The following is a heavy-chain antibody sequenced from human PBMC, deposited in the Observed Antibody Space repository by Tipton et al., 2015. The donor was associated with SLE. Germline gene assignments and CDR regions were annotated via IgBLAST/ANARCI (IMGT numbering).Heavy chain of an antibody. CDR2: IYYSGST. CDR3: AGDGSGGAFNF. V-gene: IGHV4-31*02. D-gene: IGHD3-10*01. CDR1: GFTFSSFD. Sequence: LRLSCAASGFTFSSFDMTWVRQAPGEGLEWVGYIYYSGSTYYNPSIKSRVTISLDTSKNQFSLSLTSVTAADTALYYCAGDGSGGAFNFWDPGKRVT. J-gene: IGHJ3*01.